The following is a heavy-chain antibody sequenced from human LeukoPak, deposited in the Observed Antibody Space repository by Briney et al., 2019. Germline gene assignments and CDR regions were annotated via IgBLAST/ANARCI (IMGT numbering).Heavy chain of an antibody. CDR1: GGSISSYY. V-gene: IGHV4-4*07. D-gene: IGHD2-2*02. CDR3: ARDRYCSSTSCYTGVYYYYYMDV. J-gene: IGHJ6*03. CDR2: IYTSGST. Sequence: SETLSLTCTVSGGSISSYYWSWIRQPAGKGLEWIGRIYTSGSTNYNPSLKSRVTISVDTSKNQFSLKLSSVTAADTAVYYCARDRYCSSTSCYTGVYYYYYMDVWGKGTTVTISS.